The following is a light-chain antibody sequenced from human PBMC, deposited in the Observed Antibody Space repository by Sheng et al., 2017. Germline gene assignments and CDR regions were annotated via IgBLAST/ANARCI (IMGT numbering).Light chain of an antibody. J-gene: IGKJ5*01. CDR3: QQYNDWPPIT. CDR2: GAS. V-gene: IGKV3-15*01. CDR1: QSVSSN. Sequence: EIVMTQSPATLSLSPGERATLSCRASQSVSSNVAWYQQKPGLAPRLLIYGASSRATGFPARLSGSGSGTEFSLTISSLESEDFAVYYCQQYNDWPPITFGQGTRLEIK.